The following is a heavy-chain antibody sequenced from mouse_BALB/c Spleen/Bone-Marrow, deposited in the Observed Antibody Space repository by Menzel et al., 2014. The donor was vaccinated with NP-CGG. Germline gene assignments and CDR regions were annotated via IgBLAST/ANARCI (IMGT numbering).Heavy chain of an antibody. Sequence: EVQLVESGGGLVQPGGSLKLSCAASGFTFSSYGMSWVRQTPDKRLELVATINSNGGSTYYPDSVKGRFTISRDNAKNTLYLQMSSLRSEDTAMYYCARDGYYVFYAMDYWGQGASVTVSP. V-gene: IGHV5-6-3*01. CDR2: INSNGGST. J-gene: IGHJ4*01. CDR1: GFTFSSYG. D-gene: IGHD2-3*01. CDR3: ARDGYYVFYAMDY.